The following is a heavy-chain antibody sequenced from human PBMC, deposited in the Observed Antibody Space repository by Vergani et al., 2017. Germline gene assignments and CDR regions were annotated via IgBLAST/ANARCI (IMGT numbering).Heavy chain of an antibody. CDR1: GGSFRGYY. Sequence: QVQLQKWGAGLLKPSETLSLTCAVYGGSFRGYYWSWIRQPPGKGLQWIGEINHSGTTNYNPSLKSRVTIAVHTSKNQFSLRLSSVVAADTAVYYCAGRSFPRAFHIWGQGTMVTGSS. D-gene: IGHD3-16*02. J-gene: IGHJ3*02. CDR2: INHSGTT. CDR3: AGRSFPRAFHI. V-gene: IGHV4-34*01.